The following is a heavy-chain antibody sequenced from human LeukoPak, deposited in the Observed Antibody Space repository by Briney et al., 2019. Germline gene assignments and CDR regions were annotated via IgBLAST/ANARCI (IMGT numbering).Heavy chain of an antibody. CDR2: ISSGSTI. J-gene: IGHJ4*02. CDR3: ARESIAVAGAPFDY. V-gene: IGHV3-48*03. CDR1: GFTFSSYE. Sequence: GGSLRLSCAASGFTFSSYEMSWVRQAPGKGLEWVSYISSGSTIYEADSVKARFTISRNNAKHSLYLQMNSLRAEDTAVYYCARESIAVAGAPFDYWGEGTLVTVSS. D-gene: IGHD6-19*01.